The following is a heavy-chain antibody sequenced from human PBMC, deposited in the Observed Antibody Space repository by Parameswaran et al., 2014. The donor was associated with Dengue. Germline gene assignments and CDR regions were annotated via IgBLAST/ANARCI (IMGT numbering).Heavy chain of an antibody. V-gene: IGHV1-2*02. J-gene: IGHJ4*02. Sequence: WVRQAPGQGLEWMGWINPNSGGTNYAQKFQGRVTMTRDTSISTAYMELSRLRSDDTAVYYCAGSSIVVAPAANFDYWGQGTLVTVS. CDR3: AGSSIVVAPAANFDY. D-gene: IGHD2-2*01. CDR2: INPNSGGT.